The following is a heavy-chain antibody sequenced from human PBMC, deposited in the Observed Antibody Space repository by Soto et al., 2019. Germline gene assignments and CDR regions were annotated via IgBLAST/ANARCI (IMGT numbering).Heavy chain of an antibody. V-gene: IGHV1-46*01. Sequence: ASVKVSCKASGYTFTSYYMHWVRQAPGQGLEWMGIINPSGGSTSYAQKFQGRVTMTRDTSTSTVSLKLSSVTAADTAVYYCARHQGYGMDVWGQGTTVTVSS. J-gene: IGHJ6*02. CDR1: GYTFTSYY. CDR3: ARHQGYGMDV. CDR2: INPSGGST.